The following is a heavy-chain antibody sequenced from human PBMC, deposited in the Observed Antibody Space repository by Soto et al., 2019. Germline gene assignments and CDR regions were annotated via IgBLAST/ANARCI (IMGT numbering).Heavy chain of an antibody. V-gene: IGHV1-69*02. CDR1: GDSFSRST. CDR3: ASLYDDTSGKSDY. CDR2: FIPMLGIA. D-gene: IGHD3-22*01. J-gene: IGHJ4*02. Sequence: SVKVSCKASGDSFSRSTFSWVRQAPGQGLEWIGRFIPMLGIANYAQTFQGGVTITADKSTSTAYMDLSSLRSEDTAVYYCASLYDDTSGKSDYWGQGTLVTVSS.